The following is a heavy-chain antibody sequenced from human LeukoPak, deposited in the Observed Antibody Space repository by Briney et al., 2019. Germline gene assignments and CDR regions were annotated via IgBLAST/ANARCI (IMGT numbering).Heavy chain of an antibody. J-gene: IGHJ5*02. D-gene: IGHD5-12*01. Sequence: SETLSLTCTVSGDSVITNAYYWGWIRQPPGKALEWIGSGYYDGRSYYSPSLKSRVIVFVDTSKNQFSLKLSSVTAADTAVYFCVRSEYSGTLFDPWGQGTLVTVSS. CDR3: VRSEYSGTLFDP. V-gene: IGHV4-39*01. CDR1: GDSVITNAYY. CDR2: GYYDGRS.